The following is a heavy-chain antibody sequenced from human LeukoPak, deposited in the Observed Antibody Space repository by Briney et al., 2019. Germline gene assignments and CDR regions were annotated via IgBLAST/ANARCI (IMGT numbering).Heavy chain of an antibody. J-gene: IGHJ3*02. D-gene: IGHD3-22*01. CDR3: ARGQKYYYDSSGYYGFDAFDI. CDR1: GYTFTSYY. CDR2: INPSGGST. Sequence: ASVKVSCKASGYTFTSYYMHWVRQAPGQGLEWMGIINPSGGSTSYAQKFQGRVTMTRDMSTSTVYMELSSLRSEDTAVYYCARGQKYYYDSSGYYGFDAFDIWGQGTMVTVPS. V-gene: IGHV1-46*01.